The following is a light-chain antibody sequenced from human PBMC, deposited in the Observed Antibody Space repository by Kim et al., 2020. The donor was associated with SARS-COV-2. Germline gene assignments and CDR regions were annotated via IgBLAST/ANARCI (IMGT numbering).Light chain of an antibody. Sequence: DIQMTQSPSSLSASVGDRVTITCQASQDISNYLNWYQQKPGKAPKLLIYDASNLETGVPSRFSGSGSGTDFTFTISSLQPEDIATYYCQQYDNKGTFGGGTKVDIK. CDR1: QDISNY. J-gene: IGKJ4*01. CDR2: DAS. CDR3: QQYDNKGT. V-gene: IGKV1-33*01.